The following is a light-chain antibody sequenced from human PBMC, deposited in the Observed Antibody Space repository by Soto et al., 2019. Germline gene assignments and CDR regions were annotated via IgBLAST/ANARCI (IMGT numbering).Light chain of an antibody. CDR3: QQYYSYLPLT. CDR2: AAS. V-gene: IGKV1-8*01. CDR1: LGISCF. J-gene: IGKJ4*01. Sequence: AIRMTQSPSSFSASTGDRVTITCRASLGISCFLVWYQQKPGIAPKLLIYAASTLQSGVPLRFSGSGSVTDFTLTISFLQSEDFATYYCQQYYSYLPLTFGGGTKVDIK.